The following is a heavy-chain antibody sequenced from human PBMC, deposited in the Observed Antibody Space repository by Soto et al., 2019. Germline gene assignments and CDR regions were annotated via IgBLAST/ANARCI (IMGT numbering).Heavy chain of an antibody. Sequence: ASVKVSCKASGYTFTGYYMHWVRQAPGQGLEWMGWINPNSGGTNYAQKFQGRVTMTRDTSISTAYMELSRLRSDDTAVYYCARSLAVACMSYYWGQGTLVTVFS. V-gene: IGHV1-2*02. CDR2: INPNSGGT. D-gene: IGHD6-19*01. J-gene: IGHJ4*02. CDR1: GYTFTGYY. CDR3: ARSLAVACMSYY.